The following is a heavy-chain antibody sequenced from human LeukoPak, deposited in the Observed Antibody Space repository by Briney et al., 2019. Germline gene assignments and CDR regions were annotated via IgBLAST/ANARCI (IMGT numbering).Heavy chain of an antibody. D-gene: IGHD4/OR15-4a*01. J-gene: IGHJ5*02. Sequence: SETLSLTCTVSGGSISSYYWSWIRQPPGKGLEWIGYISYSGSTNYNPSLRSRVTLSVDTSKNQFSLQLRSVTTADTAVYYCVRGPYGASISKWFDPWGQGTLVTVSS. CDR2: ISYSGST. CDR3: VRGPYGASISKWFDP. V-gene: IGHV4-59*01. CDR1: GGSISSYY.